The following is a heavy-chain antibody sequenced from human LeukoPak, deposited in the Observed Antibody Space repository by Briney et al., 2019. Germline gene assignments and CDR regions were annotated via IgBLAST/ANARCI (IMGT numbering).Heavy chain of an antibody. CDR3: ARGTYYYDSSFGY. V-gene: IGHV4-59*01. CDR1: GGSISSYY. J-gene: IGHJ4*02. D-gene: IGHD3-22*01. CDR2: IYYSGST. Sequence: SETLSLTCTVSGGSISSYYWSWIRQPPGKGLEWIGYIYYSGSTNYNPSLKSRVTISVDTSKNQFSLKLSSVTAADTAVYYCARGTYYYDSSFGYWGQGTLVTVSS.